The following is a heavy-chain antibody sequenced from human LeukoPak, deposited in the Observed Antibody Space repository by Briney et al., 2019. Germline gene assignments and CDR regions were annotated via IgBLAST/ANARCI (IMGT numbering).Heavy chain of an antibody. J-gene: IGHJ4*02. Sequence: PSETLSLTCAVYGGSFSGYYWSWIRQPPGKGLEWIGEINHSGSTNYNPSLKSRVTISVDTSKNQFSLKLSSVTAADTAVYYCAKDLIGTYYYDSSGPRPGDYWGQGTLVTVSS. V-gene: IGHV4-34*01. D-gene: IGHD3-22*01. CDR1: GGSFSGYY. CDR2: INHSGST. CDR3: AKDLIGTYYYDSSGPRPGDY.